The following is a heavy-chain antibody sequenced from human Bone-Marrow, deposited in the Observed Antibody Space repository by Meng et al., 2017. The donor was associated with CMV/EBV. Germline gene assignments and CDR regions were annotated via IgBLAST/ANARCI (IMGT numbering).Heavy chain of an antibody. D-gene: IGHD6-13*01. CDR1: GGSISSYY. Sequence: SETLSLTCTVSGGSISSYYWSWIRQPPGKGLEWIGYIYYSGSTNYNPSLKSRVTIPVDTSKNQFSLKLSSVTAADTAVYYCARHGRGQQLVGGNWFDPWGQGTRVTVSS. CDR2: IYYSGST. J-gene: IGHJ5*02. CDR3: ARHGRGQQLVGGNWFDP. V-gene: IGHV4-59*01.